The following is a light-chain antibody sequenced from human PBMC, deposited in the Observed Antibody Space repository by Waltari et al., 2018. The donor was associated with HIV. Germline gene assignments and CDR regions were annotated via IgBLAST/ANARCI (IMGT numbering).Light chain of an antibody. Sequence: QSALTQPASVSGSPGQSITISCTGTSSNVGCDYLVSWYHQHPGEAPKLIIYEVTKRPSGVSNRFSGSKSGNTASLTISGLQAEDEADYYCCSCPRSGIRYVFGTGTKVTVL. CDR2: EVT. V-gene: IGLV2-23*02. J-gene: IGLJ1*01. CDR3: CSCPRSGIRYV. CDR1: SSNVGCDYL.